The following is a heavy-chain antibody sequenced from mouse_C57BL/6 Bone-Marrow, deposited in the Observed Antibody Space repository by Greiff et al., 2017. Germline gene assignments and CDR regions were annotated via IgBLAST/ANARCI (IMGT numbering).Heavy chain of an antibody. Sequence: VQLQQSGAELARPGASVKLSCKASGYTFTSYGISWVKQSTGQGLEWIGEIYPRSGNTYYNEKFKGKATLTAEKSSSTAYMELRSLTSDDSAVYFCARRYDGLFAYWGKGTLVTVSA. CDR1: GYTFTSYG. CDR2: IYPRSGNT. V-gene: IGHV1-81*01. J-gene: IGHJ3*01. CDR3: ARRYDGLFAY. D-gene: IGHD2-12*01.